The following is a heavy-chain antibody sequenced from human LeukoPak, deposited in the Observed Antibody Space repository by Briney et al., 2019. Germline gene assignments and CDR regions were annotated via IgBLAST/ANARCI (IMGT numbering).Heavy chain of an antibody. CDR2: IYYSGST. Sequence: PSETLSLTCTVSGGSISSYYWSWIRQPPGKGLEWIGYIYYSGSTNYNPSLKSRVTISVDTSKNQFSLKLSSVTAADTAVYYCARQRQYNWNSDTYYYGMDVWGQGTTVTVSS. D-gene: IGHD1-7*01. CDR3: ARQRQYNWNSDTYYYGMDV. CDR1: GGSISSYY. J-gene: IGHJ6*02. V-gene: IGHV4-59*08.